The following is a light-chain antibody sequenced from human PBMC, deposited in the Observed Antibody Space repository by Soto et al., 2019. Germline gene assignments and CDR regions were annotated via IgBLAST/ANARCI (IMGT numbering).Light chain of an antibody. CDR1: SSDVGAYNF. V-gene: IGLV2-14*01. CDR3: DSYTSSRAYV. Sequence: QSVLTQPATVSGSPGQSITISCTGTSSDVGAYNFVSWYQQHPGKAPKLIIREVSNRPSGVSNRFSGSKSGNTASLTISGLQAEDEADYYCDSYTSSRAYVFGIGTKVTVL. J-gene: IGLJ1*01. CDR2: EVS.